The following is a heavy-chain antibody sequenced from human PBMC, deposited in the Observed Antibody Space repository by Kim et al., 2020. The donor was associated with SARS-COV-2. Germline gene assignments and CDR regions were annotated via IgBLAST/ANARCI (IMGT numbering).Heavy chain of an antibody. CDR2: VYYTGST. CDR3: ARHFRGTSILFLGVFQFDY. CDR1: GASISSSGYY. J-gene: IGHJ4*02. D-gene: IGHD2-2*02. Sequence: SETLSLTCTVSGASISSSGYYWGWIRQPPGKGLEWIGSVYYTGSTYYNPSLKSRVTITVDTSKNQFSLKLSSVIAADTAVYYLARHFRGTSILFLGVFQFDYWGQGTLVTVSS. V-gene: IGHV4-39*01.